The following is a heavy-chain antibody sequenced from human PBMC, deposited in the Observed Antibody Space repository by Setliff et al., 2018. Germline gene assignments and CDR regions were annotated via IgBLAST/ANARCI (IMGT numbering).Heavy chain of an antibody. Sequence: ASVKVSCKASGDTFSTYSLSWVRQAPGQGLEWMGGIIPLLETAKYAQKFQGRVTITADKSTSTGYMELSSLRSEDTALYYCAKVKKQLIRGSGFDYWGQGTLVTVSS. CDR1: GDTFSTYS. V-gene: IGHV1-69*06. CDR3: AKVKKQLIRGSGFDY. D-gene: IGHD1-1*01. CDR2: IIPLLETA. J-gene: IGHJ4*02.